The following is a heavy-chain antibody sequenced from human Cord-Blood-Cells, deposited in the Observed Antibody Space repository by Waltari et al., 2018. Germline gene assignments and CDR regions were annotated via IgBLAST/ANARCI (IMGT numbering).Heavy chain of an antibody. CDR1: GFTFSSYA. J-gene: IGHJ6*03. Sequence: EVQLLESGGGLVQPGGSLRLSCAASGFTFSSYAMSWVRPAPGTGLEWVSAGSGGSTYYADSVKGRFTISRDNSKNTLYLQMNSLRAEDTAVYYCAKGTDYYDFWSGYYTGRYYYYYYMDVWGKGTTVTVSS. D-gene: IGHD3-3*01. CDR2: GSGGST. CDR3: AKGTDYYDFWSGYYTGRYYYYYYMDV. V-gene: IGHV3-23*01.